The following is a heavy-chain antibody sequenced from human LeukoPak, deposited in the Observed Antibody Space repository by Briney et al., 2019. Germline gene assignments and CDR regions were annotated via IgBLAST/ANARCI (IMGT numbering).Heavy chain of an antibody. Sequence: GGSLRLSCVASGFTVNGNYMSWVRQAPGKGLEWVSVIYSDGGTFYADSAKGRFTISRDNSKNTLYLQMNSLRVEDTAVYYCARVGSSSPFGDYWGQGTLVTVSS. J-gene: IGHJ4*02. V-gene: IGHV3-53*01. CDR3: ARVGSSSPFGDY. D-gene: IGHD6-13*01. CDR2: IYSDGGT. CDR1: GFTVNGNY.